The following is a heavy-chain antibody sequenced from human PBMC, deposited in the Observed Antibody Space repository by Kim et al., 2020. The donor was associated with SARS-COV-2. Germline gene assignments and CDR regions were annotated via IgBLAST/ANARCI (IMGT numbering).Heavy chain of an antibody. V-gene: IGHV3-15*01. D-gene: IGHD3-22*01. J-gene: IGHJ4*02. CDR2: T. CDR3: TTDYDSPLFDY. Sequence: TDYAAPVKGRFTISRDDSKNTLYLQMNSLKTEDTAVYYCTTDYDSPLFDYWGQGTLVTVSS.